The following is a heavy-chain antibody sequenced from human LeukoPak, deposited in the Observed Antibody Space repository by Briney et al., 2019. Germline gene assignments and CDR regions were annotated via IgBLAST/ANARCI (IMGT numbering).Heavy chain of an antibody. Sequence: PSGTLSLTCGVSGGSISSGNWWNWVRQPPGKGLEWIGDIHHTGSTNYNPSLKSRVTISVDTSKNQFSLKLTSVIAADTAVYYCTKNANNGLNWLDPWGQGTLVTVSS. CDR1: GGSISSGNW. J-gene: IGHJ5*02. D-gene: IGHD3-16*01. CDR3: TKNANNGLNWLDP. V-gene: IGHV4-4*02. CDR2: IHHTGST.